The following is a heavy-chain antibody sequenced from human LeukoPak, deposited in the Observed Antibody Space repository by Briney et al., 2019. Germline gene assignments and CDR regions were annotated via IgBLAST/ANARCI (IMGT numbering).Heavy chain of an antibody. Sequence: ASVKVSCKASGGTFSSYAISWVRQAPGQGLEWMGWISAYNGNTNYAQKLQGRVTMTTDTSTSTAYMELRGLRSDDTAVYYCARRGSGYTYYFDYWGQGTLVTVSS. J-gene: IGHJ4*02. CDR2: ISAYNGNT. CDR1: GGTFSSYA. D-gene: IGHD3-22*01. CDR3: ARRGSGYTYYFDY. V-gene: IGHV1-18*01.